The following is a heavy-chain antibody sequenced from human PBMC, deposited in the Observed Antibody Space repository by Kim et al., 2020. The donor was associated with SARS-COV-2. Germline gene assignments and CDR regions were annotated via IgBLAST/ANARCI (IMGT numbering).Heavy chain of an antibody. J-gene: IGHJ3*02. D-gene: IGHD3-22*01. CDR2: IYYSGST. V-gene: IGHV4-31*03. Sequence: SETLSLTCTVSGGSISSGGYSWSWIRQHPGKGLEWIGYIYYSGSTYYNPSLKSRVTISVDTSKNQFSLKLISVTAADTAVYSCARAPITMIVVVNAFDI. CDR3: ARAPITMIVVVNAFDI. CDR1: GGSISSGGYS.